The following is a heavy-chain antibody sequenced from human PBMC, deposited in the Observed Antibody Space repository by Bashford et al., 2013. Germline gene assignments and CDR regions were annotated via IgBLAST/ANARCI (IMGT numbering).Heavy chain of an antibody. Sequence: VRQAPGRGVEWVGRIKSKTDGGTTDYAAPVKGRFTISRDNSKYTLYLQMNSLRADDTAVYYCAKDRDDYGDPDAFNIWGQGTMVTVSS. CDR3: AKDRDDYGDPDAFNI. J-gene: IGHJ3*02. D-gene: IGHD4-17*01. CDR2: IKSKTDGGTT. V-gene: IGHV3-15*01.